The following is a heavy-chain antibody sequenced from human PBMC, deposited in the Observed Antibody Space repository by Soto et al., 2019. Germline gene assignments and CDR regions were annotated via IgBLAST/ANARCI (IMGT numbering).Heavy chain of an antibody. CDR2: IFTRDSET. CDR1: GHLFNNHW. Sequence: LKISCKGPGHLFNNHWIGWVRQTPGKGLEWMGLIFTRDSETKTSPSFQGHVSFSVDNSINTVYLQWTSLKTTDTGIYFCARGYFDSGHGYDLWGQGTLVTVYS. D-gene: IGHD3-10*01. V-gene: IGHV5-51*01. CDR3: ARGYFDSGHGYDL. J-gene: IGHJ5*02.